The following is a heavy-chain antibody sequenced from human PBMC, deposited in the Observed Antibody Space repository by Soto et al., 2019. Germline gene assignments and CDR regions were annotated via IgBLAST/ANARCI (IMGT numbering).Heavy chain of an antibody. CDR2: IYYSGST. D-gene: IGHD3-22*01. J-gene: IGHJ4*02. V-gene: IGHV4-30-4*01. CDR1: GGSISSGDYY. CDR3: ARVPLTYYYDSSGYFRGKYFDY. Sequence: SETLSLTCTVSGGSISSGDYYWSWIRQPPGKGLEWIGYIYYSGSTYYNPSLKSRVTISVDTSKNQFSLKLSSVTAADTAVYYCARVPLTYYYDSSGYFRGKYFDYWGQGTLVTVSS.